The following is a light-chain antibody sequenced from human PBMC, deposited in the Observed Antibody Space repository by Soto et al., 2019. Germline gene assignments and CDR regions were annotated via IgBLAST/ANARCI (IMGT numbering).Light chain of an antibody. V-gene: IGKV1-5*01. Sequence: DIQMTQSPSSLSASVGDRVTITCRASHNIERWLAWYQQKPGKAPKLLIYDVSTLQSGVPSRFSGSGSGTEFTLTISSLQPDDFATYYCQQYNSYSTFGQGTKVDI. CDR3: QQYNSYST. J-gene: IGKJ1*01. CDR1: HNIERW. CDR2: DVS.